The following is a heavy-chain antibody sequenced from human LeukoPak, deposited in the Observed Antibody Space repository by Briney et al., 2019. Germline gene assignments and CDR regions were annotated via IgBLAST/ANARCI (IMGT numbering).Heavy chain of an antibody. V-gene: IGHV1-69*04. CDR2: IIPILGIA. D-gene: IGHD5-12*01. CDR1: GGTFSSYA. CDR3: ARVSGGYEFDY. J-gene: IGHJ4*02. Sequence: EASVKVSCKASGGTFSSYAISWVRQAPGQGLEWMGRIIPILGIANYAQKFQGRVTITADKSTSTAYMGLSSLRSEDTVVYYCARVSGGYEFDYWGQGTLVTVSS.